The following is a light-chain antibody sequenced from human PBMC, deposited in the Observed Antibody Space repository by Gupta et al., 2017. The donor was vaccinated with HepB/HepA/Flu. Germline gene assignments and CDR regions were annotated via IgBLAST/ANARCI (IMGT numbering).Light chain of an antibody. CDR2: EVS. CDR3: CSYAGRSTPVV. Sequence: QSALTQPASVSGFPGQSITISCTGSSSDVGSYNLVSWYQQHPGKAPRLMIYEVSKRPSGVSDRFSGSKSGNTASLTISGLQAEDEADYYCCSYAGRSTPVVFGGGTKLTVL. V-gene: IGLV2-23*02. CDR1: SSDVGSYNL. J-gene: IGLJ2*01.